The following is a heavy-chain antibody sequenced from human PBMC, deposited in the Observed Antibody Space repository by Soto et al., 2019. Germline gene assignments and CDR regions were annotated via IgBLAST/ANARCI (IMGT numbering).Heavy chain of an antibody. J-gene: IGHJ4*02. V-gene: IGHV3-48*01. CDR3: GSSASPDAY. Sequence: GGSLRFSCVASGFIFNSYSVNWVRQAPGKGLEWISYINSGSTSVFYADSVKGRFTISRDNAKNSLYLQMNSLRAEDTAVYYCGSSASPDAYWGQGTLVTVSS. CDR1: GFIFNSYS. D-gene: IGHD3-22*01. CDR2: INSGSTSV.